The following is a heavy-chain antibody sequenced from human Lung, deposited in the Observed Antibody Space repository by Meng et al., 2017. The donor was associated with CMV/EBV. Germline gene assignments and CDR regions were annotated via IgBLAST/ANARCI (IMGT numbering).Heavy chain of an antibody. CDR3: AKYSAVGERLYYFDY. CDR1: GLTFSSYG. D-gene: IGHD2-21*01. Sequence: GGSXRLXXAASGLTFSSYGMSWVRQAPGKGLEWVSSIGATAGGTYYADSVKGRFTISRDNAKNKLYLQMNSLRAEDTAVYYCAKYSAVGERLYYFDYWGQGTLVXVSS. J-gene: IGHJ4*02. CDR2: IGATAGGT. V-gene: IGHV3-23*01.